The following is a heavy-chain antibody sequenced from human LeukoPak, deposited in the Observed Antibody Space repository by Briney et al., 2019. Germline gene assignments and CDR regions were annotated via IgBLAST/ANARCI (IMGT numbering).Heavy chain of an antibody. Sequence: GGSLRLSCAASGFTFRNYAMSWVRQAPGKGLEWVSYISRSGSPIFYADSVKGRFTISRDNAKNSLYLQMNSLRAEDTAVYFCARAQVDSSWYYRYWGQGTLVTVSS. CDR2: ISRSGSPI. CDR3: ARAQVDSSWYYRY. D-gene: IGHD6-13*01. V-gene: IGHV3-11*01. CDR1: GFTFRNYA. J-gene: IGHJ4*02.